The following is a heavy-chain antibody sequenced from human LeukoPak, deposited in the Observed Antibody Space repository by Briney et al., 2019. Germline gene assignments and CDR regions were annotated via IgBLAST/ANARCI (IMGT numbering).Heavy chain of an antibody. D-gene: IGHD6-19*01. V-gene: IGHV3-23*01. CDR2: ISGSGGST. CDR3: AGVEGGGWYIGY. J-gene: IGHJ4*02. CDR1: GFTFSSYA. Sequence: GGSLRLSCAASGFTFSSYAMGWVRQAPGKGLEWVSAISGSGGSTYYADSVKGRFTISRDNAKNSLYLQMNSLRAEDTAVYYCAGVEGGGWYIGYWGQGTLVTVSS.